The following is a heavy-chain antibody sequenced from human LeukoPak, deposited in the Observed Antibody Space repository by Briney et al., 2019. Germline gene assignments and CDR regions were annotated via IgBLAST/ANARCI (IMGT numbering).Heavy chain of an antibody. CDR3: ARDCSSTTCQGPVLDF. Sequence: ASVKISCKAPVYTFTSHYVHWVRQAPGQGLEWMGIIHPSGGNSRNTQNFQGRVTMTRDTSTSTVYLELSSLRSEDTAVYYCARDCSSTTCQGPVLDFWGQGTLVTVSS. V-gene: IGHV1-46*01. CDR1: VYTFTSHY. D-gene: IGHD2/OR15-2a*01. CDR2: IHPSGGNS. J-gene: IGHJ4*02.